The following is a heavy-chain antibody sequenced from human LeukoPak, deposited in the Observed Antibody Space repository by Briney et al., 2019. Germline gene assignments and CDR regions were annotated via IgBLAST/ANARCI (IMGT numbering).Heavy chain of an antibody. J-gene: IGHJ4*02. CDR2: INPNSGST. CDR3: ARTTGGYCTSTNCLFNY. CDR1: GFTLTDFY. D-gene: IGHD2-2*01. Sequence: GASVKVSCRASGFTLTDFYIQWVRQAPGQGLEWMGWINPNSGSTSFARKFQGRVTMTRDTSISTAYMELSRLRSDDTAVYYCARTTGGYCTSTNCLFNYWGQGTLVTVSS. V-gene: IGHV1-2*02.